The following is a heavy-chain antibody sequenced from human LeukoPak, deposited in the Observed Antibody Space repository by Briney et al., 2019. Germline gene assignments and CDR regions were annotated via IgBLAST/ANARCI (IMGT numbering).Heavy chain of an antibody. V-gene: IGHV4-4*02. CDR2: IYNSGGT. CDR3: ARNPFDYYGSGSYYFDY. CDR1: GGSISSSDW. D-gene: IGHD3-10*01. Sequence: SGTLSLTCAVSGGSISSSDWWSWVRQPPGEGLEWIGEIYNSGGTSYNPSLKSRVAISLDKSNNQFSLKLSSVTAADTAVYYCARNPFDYYGSGSYYFDYWGQGTLVTVSS. J-gene: IGHJ4*02.